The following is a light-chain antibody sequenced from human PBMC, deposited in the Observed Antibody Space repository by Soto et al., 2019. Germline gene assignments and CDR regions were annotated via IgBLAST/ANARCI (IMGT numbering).Light chain of an antibody. CDR2: KAS. CDR3: QQYNSYHT. V-gene: IGKV1-5*03. J-gene: IGKJ2*01. CDR1: QSISSW. Sequence: DIQITQSPSTLSASVVYRVTITCRAIQSISSWLAWYQQKPGKAPKLLIYKASSLESGVPSRFSGSGSGTEFTLTISSLQHDDFATYYCQQYNSYHTFGQGTKLEIK.